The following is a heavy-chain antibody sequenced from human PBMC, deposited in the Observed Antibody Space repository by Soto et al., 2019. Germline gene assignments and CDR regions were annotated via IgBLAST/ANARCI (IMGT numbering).Heavy chain of an antibody. Sequence: GGSLRLSCAASGFTFSVYGMNWVRQAPGKGLEWVANIKQDGSEKYYVDSVKGRFTISRDNAKNSLYLQMNSLRAEDTAVYYCARPRRGYSYGYFDFWGHGTLVTVSS. CDR1: GFTFSVYG. CDR2: IKQDGSEK. J-gene: IGHJ4*01. CDR3: ARPRRGYSYGYFDF. D-gene: IGHD5-18*01. V-gene: IGHV3-7*03.